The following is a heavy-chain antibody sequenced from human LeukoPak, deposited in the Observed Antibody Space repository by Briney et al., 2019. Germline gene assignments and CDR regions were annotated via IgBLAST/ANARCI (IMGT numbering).Heavy chain of an antibody. J-gene: IGHJ6*02. CDR3: ARAGYSSGWYPSYYYYGMDV. Sequence: GGSLRLSCAASGFTFSSYGMHWVRQAPGKGLEWVAVIWYDGSNKYYADSVKGRFTISRDNSKNTLYPQMNSLRAEDTAVYYCARAGYSSGWYPSYYYYGMDVWGQGTTVTVSS. CDR1: GFTFSSYG. CDR2: IWYDGSNK. D-gene: IGHD6-19*01. V-gene: IGHV3-33*01.